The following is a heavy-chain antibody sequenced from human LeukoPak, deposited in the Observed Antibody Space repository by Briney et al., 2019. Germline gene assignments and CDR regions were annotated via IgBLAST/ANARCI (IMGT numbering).Heavy chain of an antibody. CDR3: ARDGYYGSGSYDY. Sequence: PGGSLRLSCAASGFTFSSYSMNWVRQAPGKGLEWVSSISSSSGYIYYADSVKGRFTISRDNAKNSLYLQMNSLRAEDTAVYYCARDGYYGSGSYDYWGQGTLVTVSS. CDR1: GFTFSSYS. D-gene: IGHD3-10*01. V-gene: IGHV3-21*01. J-gene: IGHJ4*02. CDR2: ISSSSGYI.